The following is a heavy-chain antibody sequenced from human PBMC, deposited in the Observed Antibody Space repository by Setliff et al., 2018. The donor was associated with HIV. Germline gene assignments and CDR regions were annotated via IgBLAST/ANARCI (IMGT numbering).Heavy chain of an antibody. CDR1: GYTFTSYS. V-gene: IGHV1-46*01. CDR2: INPSGGST. D-gene: IGHD5-12*01. Sequence: ASVKVSCKASGYTFTSYSLHWVRQAPGQGLEWMGVINPSGGSTAYAENFQGRVTMTRDTSTSTVYMEMRGLRSDDTAVYYCARGRDGYNYLLREDYWGQGTLVTVSS. J-gene: IGHJ4*02. CDR3: ARGRDGYNYLLREDY.